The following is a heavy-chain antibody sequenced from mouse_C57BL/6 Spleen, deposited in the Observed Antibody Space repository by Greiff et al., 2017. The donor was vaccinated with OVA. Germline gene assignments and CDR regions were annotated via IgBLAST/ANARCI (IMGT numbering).Heavy chain of an antibody. J-gene: IGHJ3*01. V-gene: IGHV2-2*01. CDR3: ARNDYGSFWFAY. CDR1: GFSLTSYG. Sequence: VHLVESGPGLVQPSQSLSITCTVSGFSLTSYGVHWVRQSPGQGLEWLGVIWSGGSTDYNAAFISRLSISKDNSKSQVFFKMNSLQADDTAIYYCARNDYGSFWFAYWGQGTLVTVSA. D-gene: IGHD1-1*01. CDR2: IWSGGST.